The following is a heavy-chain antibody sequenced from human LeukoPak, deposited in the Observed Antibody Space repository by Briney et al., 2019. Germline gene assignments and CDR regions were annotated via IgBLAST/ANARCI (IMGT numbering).Heavy chain of an antibody. D-gene: IGHD2-2*02. Sequence: GGSLRLSCAASGFTFSSYAMSWVRQAPGKGLEWVSAISGSGGSTYYADSVKGRFTISRDNSKNTLYLQMNSLRAEDTAVYYCAKRSVRCSSTSCYSANFDYWGQGTLVTVPS. CDR3: AKRSVRCSSTSCYSANFDY. CDR1: GFTFSSYA. J-gene: IGHJ4*02. V-gene: IGHV3-23*01. CDR2: ISGSGGST.